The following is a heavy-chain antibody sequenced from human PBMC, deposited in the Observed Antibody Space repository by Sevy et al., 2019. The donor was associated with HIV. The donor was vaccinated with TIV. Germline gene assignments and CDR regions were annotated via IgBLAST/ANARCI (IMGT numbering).Heavy chain of an antibody. J-gene: IGHJ5*02. CDR2: IKQDGSEK. CDR1: GFTFSSYW. D-gene: IGHD2-15*01. Sequence: GGSLRLSCAASGFTFSSYWMSWVRQAPGKGLEWVANIKQDGSEKYYVDSVKGRFTISRDNTKNSLYLQMNSLRAEDTAVYYCARVPNKYCSGGSCYSGGWFDPWGQGTLVTVSS. V-gene: IGHV3-7*03. CDR3: ARVPNKYCSGGSCYSGGWFDP.